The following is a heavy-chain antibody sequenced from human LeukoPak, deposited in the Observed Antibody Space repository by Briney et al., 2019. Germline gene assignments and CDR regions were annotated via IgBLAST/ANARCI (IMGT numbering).Heavy chain of an antibody. D-gene: IGHD3-10*01. CDR2: IGRGIT. CDR1: GFTFSSYS. J-gene: IGHJ4*02. Sequence: GGSLRLSCAASGFTFSSYSMNWVRQAPGKGLEWVSHIGRGITYADSVKGRFTISRDNTKNSVYLQMNSLRAEDTAVYYCARASDYYSSGSYYQVLDFWGQGTLVTVSS. V-gene: IGHV3-48*04. CDR3: ARASDYYSSGSYYQVLDF.